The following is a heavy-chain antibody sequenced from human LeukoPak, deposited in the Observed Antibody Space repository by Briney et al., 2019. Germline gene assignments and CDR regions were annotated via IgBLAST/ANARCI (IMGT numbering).Heavy chain of an antibody. CDR1: GFTFSSYD. V-gene: IGHV3-13*01. D-gene: IGHD3-16*01. CDR2: IGTAGDT. CDR3: ARSTRSSYGYDNFDY. J-gene: IGHJ4*02. Sequence: GGSLRLSCAASGFTFSSYDMHWVRQATGKGLEWVSAIGTAGDTYYPGSVKGRFTISRENAKNSLYLQMNSLRAGDTAVYYCARSTRSSYGYDNFDYWGQGTLVTVSS.